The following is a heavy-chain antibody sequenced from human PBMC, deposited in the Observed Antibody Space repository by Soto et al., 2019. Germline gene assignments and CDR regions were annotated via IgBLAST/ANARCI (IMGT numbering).Heavy chain of an antibody. V-gene: IGHV4-30-2*01. CDR3: ARLVGVAMPP. CDR2: IYPGGNI. Sequence: SETLSLTCSVSGGSISSGHYTWTWIRQPPGKGLEWIGYIYPGGNIYYSPSLKSRVTIALDTSKSLVSLRLNSVTAADTAVYYCARLVGVAMPPWGEGALLTV. D-gene: IGHD2-2*01. CDR1: GGSISSGHYT. J-gene: IGHJ4*02.